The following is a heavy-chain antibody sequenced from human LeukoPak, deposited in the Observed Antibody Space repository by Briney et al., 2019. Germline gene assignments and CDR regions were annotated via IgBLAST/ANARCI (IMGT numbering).Heavy chain of an antibody. J-gene: IGHJ6*02. CDR2: INPNSGGT. D-gene: IGHD3-3*01. CDR3: ARVSTDDSRVDYYGMDV. CDR1: GYTFTGYY. Sequence: ASVKVSCKASGYTFTGYYMHWVRQAPGQGLEWMGWINPNSGGTNYAQKFRGRVTMTRDTSISTAYMELSRLRSDDTAVYYCARVSTDDSRVDYYGMDVWGQGTTVTVSS. V-gene: IGHV1-2*02.